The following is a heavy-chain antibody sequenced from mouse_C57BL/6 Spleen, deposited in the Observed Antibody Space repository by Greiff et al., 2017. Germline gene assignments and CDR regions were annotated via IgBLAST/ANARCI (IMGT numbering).Heavy chain of an antibody. Sequence: VKLQQPGAELVRPGSSVKLSCKASGYTFTSYWMHWVKQRPIQGLEWIGNIDPSDSETHYNQKFKDKATLTVDKSSSTAYMQLSSLTSEDSAVYYCARSDYYGSSQGPYYFDYWGQGTTLTVSS. D-gene: IGHD1-1*01. CDR3: ARSDYYGSSQGPYYFDY. V-gene: IGHV1-52*01. J-gene: IGHJ2*01. CDR1: GYTFTSYW. CDR2: IDPSDSET.